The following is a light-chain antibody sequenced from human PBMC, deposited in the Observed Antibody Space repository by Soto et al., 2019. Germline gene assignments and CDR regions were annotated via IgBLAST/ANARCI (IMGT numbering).Light chain of an antibody. J-gene: IGKJ1*01. Sequence: DVQMTQSPSSLSASVGDRVTITCRASQRVNNYLNWYQQKPGKAPNLLIHAASSLQIGVPSRFGGSASGTNFTLAISALQAEDFATYYCQQSYITPWTFGQGTKMEIK. CDR2: AAS. V-gene: IGKV1-39*01. CDR3: QQSYITPWT. CDR1: QRVNNY.